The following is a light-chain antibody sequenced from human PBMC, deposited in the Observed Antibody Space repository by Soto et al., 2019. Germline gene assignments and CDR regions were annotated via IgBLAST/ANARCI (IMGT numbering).Light chain of an antibody. CDR3: KQYDNWPPWT. J-gene: IGKJ1*01. Sequence: EIVMTQSPATLSVSPGERVTLSCRASQSVNSNMAWYQQKPGQVPRVLIYGASTRATGIPARFSGSGSGTEFTLTITTLQPEDFAVYHCKQYDNWPPWTFGQGTKVEIK. V-gene: IGKV3-15*01. CDR1: QSVNSN. CDR2: GAS.